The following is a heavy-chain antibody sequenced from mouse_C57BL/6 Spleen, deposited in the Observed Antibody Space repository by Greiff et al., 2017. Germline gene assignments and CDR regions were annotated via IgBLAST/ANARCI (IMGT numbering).Heavy chain of an antibody. Sequence: VQLQQSGAELVMPGASVKLSCKASGYTFTSYWMHWVKQRPGQGLEWIGEIDPSDSYTNYNQKFKGKSTLTVDKSSSTAYMQLSSLTSEDSAVYYCARFTTVVADYWGQGTTLTVSS. D-gene: IGHD1-1*01. CDR2: IDPSDSYT. J-gene: IGHJ2*01. CDR1: GYTFTSYW. CDR3: ARFTTVVADY. V-gene: IGHV1-69*01.